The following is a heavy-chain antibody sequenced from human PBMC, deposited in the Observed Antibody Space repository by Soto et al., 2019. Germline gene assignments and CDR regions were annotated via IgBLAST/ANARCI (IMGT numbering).Heavy chain of an antibody. CDR2: ISSSSSYT. CDR1: GFTFSDYY. J-gene: IGHJ6*02. V-gene: IGHV3-11*06. CDR3: ARGSVGSGYYYYYYYGMDV. Sequence: GGSLRLSCAASGFTFSDYYISWIRQAPGKGLEWVSYISSSSSYTNYADSVKGRFTISRDNAKNSLYLQMNSLRAEDTAVYYCARGSVGSGYYYYYYYGMDVWGQGTTVTAP. D-gene: IGHD3-3*01.